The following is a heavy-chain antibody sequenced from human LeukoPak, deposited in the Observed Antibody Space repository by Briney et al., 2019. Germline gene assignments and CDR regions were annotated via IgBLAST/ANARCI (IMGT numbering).Heavy chain of an antibody. V-gene: IGHV3-21*06. CDR3: VKNGWLDY. D-gene: IGHD6-19*01. J-gene: IGHJ4*02. Sequence: GGSLRLSCAASGFTFSSQNMNWARQAPGEGLGWVAYISTSGDSTKYADSVEGRFTIYRDNAENSLYLLMNSLRVEDTAVYYCVKNGWLDYWGQGILVTVSS. CDR2: ISTSGDST. CDR1: GFTFSSQN.